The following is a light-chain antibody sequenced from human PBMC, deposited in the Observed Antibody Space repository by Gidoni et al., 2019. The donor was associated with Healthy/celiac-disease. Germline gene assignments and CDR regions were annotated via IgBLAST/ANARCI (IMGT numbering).Light chain of an antibody. CDR3: QQSYSTPRT. V-gene: IGKV1-39*01. J-gene: IGKJ3*01. CDR2: AAS. CDR1: QSISSY. Sequence: DIPMTQSPSSLSASVGDRVTITCRASQSISSYLNWYHQKPGKAPKLLSYAASSLQSGVPSRFSGSGSGTDFTLTISSLQPEDFATYYCQQSYSTPRTFGPGTKVDIK.